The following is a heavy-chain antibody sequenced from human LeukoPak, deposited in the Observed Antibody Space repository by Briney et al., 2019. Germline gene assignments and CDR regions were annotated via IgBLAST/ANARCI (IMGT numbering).Heavy chain of an antibody. J-gene: IGHJ5*02. CDR3: ARRNYGDPRWFDP. V-gene: IGHV1-8*01. Sequence: ASVKVSCKASRYTFTSYDINWVRQATGQGLEWMGWMNTNSGNTGYALKSQGRVTMTRNTSISTAYMELTGLTSEDTAVYYCARRNYGDPRWFDPWGQGTLVTVSS. CDR2: MNTNSGNT. D-gene: IGHD2-21*01. CDR1: RYTFTSYD.